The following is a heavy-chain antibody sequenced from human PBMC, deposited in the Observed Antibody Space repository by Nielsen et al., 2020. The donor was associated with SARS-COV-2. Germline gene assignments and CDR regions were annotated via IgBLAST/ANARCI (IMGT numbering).Heavy chain of an antibody. CDR1: GGTFSSYA. V-gene: IGHV1-69*13. CDR3: AGITLVDTAMVAPLPSYYYYYMDV. D-gene: IGHD5-18*01. J-gene: IGHJ6*03. Sequence: SVKVSCKASGGTFSSYAISWVRQAPGQGLEWMGGIIPIFGTANYAQKFQGRVTITADESTSTAYMELSSLRSEDTAVYYCAGITLVDTAMVAPLPSYYYYYMDVWGKGTTVTVSS. CDR2: IIPIFGTA.